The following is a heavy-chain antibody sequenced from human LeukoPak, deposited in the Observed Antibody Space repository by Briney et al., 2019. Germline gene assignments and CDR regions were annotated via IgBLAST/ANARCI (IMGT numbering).Heavy chain of an antibody. D-gene: IGHD3-3*01. CDR3: ASRRYYDFWSGYFGTYMDV. V-gene: IGHV3-21*01. CDR2: IGSSSSYI. J-gene: IGHJ6*03. Sequence: GGSLRLSCAASGFTFSSNSMNWVRQAPGKGLEWVSSIGSSSSYIYYADSVKGRFTISRDNAKNSLYLQMNSLRAEDTAVYYCASRRYYDFWSGYFGTYMDVWGKGTTVTVSS. CDR1: GFTFSSNS.